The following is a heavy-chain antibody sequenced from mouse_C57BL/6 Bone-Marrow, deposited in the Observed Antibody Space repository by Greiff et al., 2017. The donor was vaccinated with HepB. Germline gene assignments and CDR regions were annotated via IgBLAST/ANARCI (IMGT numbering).Heavy chain of an antibody. D-gene: IGHD1-1*01. J-gene: IGHJ2*01. CDR2: ILHGSGST. Sequence: QVQLQQSGAELMKPGASVKLSCKATGYTFTGYWIEWVQQRPRHGLEWIGYILHGSGSTNYNEKLKGKATFTADTSSNTAYMQLSSLTTEDSAIYYCACREVTTGVDYFDYWGQGTTLTVSS. V-gene: IGHV1-9*01. CDR1: GYTFTGYW. CDR3: ACREVTTGVDYFDY.